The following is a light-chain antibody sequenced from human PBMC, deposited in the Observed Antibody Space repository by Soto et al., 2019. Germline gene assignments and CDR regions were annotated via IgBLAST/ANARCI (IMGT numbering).Light chain of an antibody. Sequence: AIRMTQSPSSFSASTGDRVTITCRASQGISSYLAWYQQKPGKAPKLLIYAASTLQSGVPSRFSGSGSGTDFTLTISCLQSEDFAPYYCQQYYSYPVFGQGTRLEIK. J-gene: IGKJ5*01. CDR2: AAS. V-gene: IGKV1-8*01. CDR1: QGISSY. CDR3: QQYYSYPV.